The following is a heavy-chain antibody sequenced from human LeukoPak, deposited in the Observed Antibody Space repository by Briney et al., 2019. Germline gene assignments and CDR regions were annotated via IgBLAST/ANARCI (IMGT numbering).Heavy chain of an antibody. CDR3: VREGTYFFASGSFQGYYFDN. CDR1: GVTFSNYA. Sequence: SGGSLRLSCAAPGVTFSNYAMHWVRQSPGKGLEWVAVISNDGSDKHHADSVKGRFTVSRDNSKHTVYLQMDRLRVEDTAIYYCVREGTYFFASGSFQGYYFDNWGQGTLVTVSS. CDR2: ISNDGSDK. V-gene: IGHV3-30*03. J-gene: IGHJ4*02. D-gene: IGHD3-10*01.